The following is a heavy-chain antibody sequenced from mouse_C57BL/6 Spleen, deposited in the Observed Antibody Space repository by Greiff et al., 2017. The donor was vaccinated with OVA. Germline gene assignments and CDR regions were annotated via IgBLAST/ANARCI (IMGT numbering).Heavy chain of an antibody. CDR3: AREGDYYGSSYPWFAY. D-gene: IGHD1-1*01. CDR2: ISYSGST. CDR1: GYSITSGYD. Sequence: EVKLQESGPGMVKPSQSLSLTCTVTGYSITSGYDWHWIRHFPGNKLEWMGYISYSGSTNYNPSLKSRISITHDTSKNHFFLKLNSVTTEDTATYYCAREGDYYGSSYPWFAYWGQGTLVTVSA. V-gene: IGHV3-1*01. J-gene: IGHJ3*01.